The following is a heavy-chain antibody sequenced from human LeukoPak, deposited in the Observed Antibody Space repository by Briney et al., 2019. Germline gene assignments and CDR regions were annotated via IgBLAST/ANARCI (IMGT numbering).Heavy chain of an antibody. Sequence: ASVKVSCKASGYTFTSYGISWVRQAPGQGLEWMGWISAYNGNTNYARKLQGRVTMTTDTSTSTAYMELRSLRSDDTAVYYCAREISPTFWSGYYTYYYYGMDVWGQGTTVTVSS. D-gene: IGHD3-3*01. CDR2: ISAYNGNT. J-gene: IGHJ6*02. V-gene: IGHV1-18*01. CDR1: GYTFTSYG. CDR3: AREISPTFWSGYYTYYYYGMDV.